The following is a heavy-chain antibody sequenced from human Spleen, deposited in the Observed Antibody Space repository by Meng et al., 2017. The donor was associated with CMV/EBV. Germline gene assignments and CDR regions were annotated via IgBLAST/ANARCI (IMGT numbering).Heavy chain of an antibody. V-gene: IGHV4-31*02. Sequence: IIRGSYHWSVIRQHPGKGLEWIGYIYHSGNSHYNPSLKSRVAISVDTSKNQFSLTMSSVTAADTAVYYCARGPHVDSAMVLYNWFGPWGQGTLVTVSS. CDR2: IYHSGNS. CDR1: IIRGSYH. CDR3: ARGPHVDSAMVLYNWFGP. J-gene: IGHJ5*02. D-gene: IGHD5-18*01.